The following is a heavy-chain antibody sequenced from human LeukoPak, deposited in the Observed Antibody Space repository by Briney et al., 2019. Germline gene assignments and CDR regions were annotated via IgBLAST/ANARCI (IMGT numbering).Heavy chain of an antibody. D-gene: IGHD1-26*01. CDR2: ISSSSSTI. V-gene: IGHV3-48*01. Sequence: PGGSLRLSCAASGFTFSSYSMNWVRQAPGKGLEWVSYISSSSSTIYYADSVKGRFTISRDNAKNSLYLQMNSLRAEDTAVYYCARTPIVGAIRGYYGMDVWGQGTTVTVSS. CDR1: GFTFSSYS. J-gene: IGHJ6*02. CDR3: ARTPIVGAIRGYYGMDV.